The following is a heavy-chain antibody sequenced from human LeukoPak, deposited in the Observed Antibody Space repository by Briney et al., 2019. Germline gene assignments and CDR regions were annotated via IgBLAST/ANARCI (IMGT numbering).Heavy chain of an antibody. J-gene: IGHJ1*01. V-gene: IGHV3-30*02. CDR1: GFTFSRLG. CDR3: AKDRDTTGYEH. Sequence: GGSLRLSCAASGFTFSRLGMQWVRQAPGKGLEWVAMIWHDGSVEEYADSVKGRFSISRDNSQNTLYLQMNSLRIEDTALYYCAKDRDTTGYEHWGQGTLVTVSS. D-gene: IGHD3-22*01. CDR2: IWHDGSVE.